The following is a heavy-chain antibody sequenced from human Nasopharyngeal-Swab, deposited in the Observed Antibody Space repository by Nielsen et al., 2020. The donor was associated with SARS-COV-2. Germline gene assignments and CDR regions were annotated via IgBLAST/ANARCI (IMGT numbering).Heavy chain of an antibody. CDR3: AKDRNEYSHSHGDY. CDR2: ISYEGSNK. D-gene: IGHD5-18*01. CDR1: GFTFSSYG. J-gene: IGHJ4*02. Sequence: GGSLRLSCAASGFTFSSYGMHWVRQAQGKGLEWVAVISYEGSNKYYADSVKGRFTISRDNSKNTLYLQMNSLRAEDTAVYYCAKDRNEYSHSHGDYWGQGTLVTVSS. V-gene: IGHV3-30*18.